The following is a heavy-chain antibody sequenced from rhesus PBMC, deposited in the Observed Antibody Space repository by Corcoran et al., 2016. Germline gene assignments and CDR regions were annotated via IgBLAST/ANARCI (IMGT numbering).Heavy chain of an antibody. J-gene: IGHJ3*01. CDR1: GFTFSHYY. V-gene: IGHV3S22*01. Sequence: EVQLVESGGGLVQPGGSLRLSCAASGFTFSHYYMSWVRQAPGKGPVWEGFIKKQAKGGTAEYAASVKGRFTISRDDSKSIASLQMNSLKTEDTAVYYCARKLRGYAFDFWGQGLRVTVSS. CDR2: IKKQAKGGTA. CDR3: ARKLRGYAFDF. D-gene: IGHD1-1*01.